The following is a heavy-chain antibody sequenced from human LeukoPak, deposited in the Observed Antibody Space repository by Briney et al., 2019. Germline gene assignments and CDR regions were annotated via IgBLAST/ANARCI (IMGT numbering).Heavy chain of an antibody. CDR3: AYGTYSTRLSY. Sequence: SETLSLTCAVYGGSFSGYYWSWIRQPPGKGLEWIGEINHSGSTNYNPSLKSRVTISVDTSKNQFSLKLSSVTAADTAVYYCAYGTYSTRLSYWGQGTLVTVSS. CDR1: GGSFSGYY. CDR2: INHSGST. D-gene: IGHD6-13*01. J-gene: IGHJ4*02. V-gene: IGHV4-34*01.